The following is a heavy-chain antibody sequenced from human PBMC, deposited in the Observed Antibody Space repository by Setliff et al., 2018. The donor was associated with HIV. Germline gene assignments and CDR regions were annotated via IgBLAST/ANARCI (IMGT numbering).Heavy chain of an antibody. Sequence: QTLTLTCTFSGFSLSTSGVGVGWIRQPPGKALEWLALIYWDDDKRYSPSLKSRLTITKDTSKNQVVLTMTNMDPVDTATYYCAGLLWFGESPPGAFDIWGQGTMVTVSS. CDR1: GFSLSTSGVG. CDR3: AGLLWFGESPPGAFDI. CDR2: IYWDDDK. D-gene: IGHD3-10*01. V-gene: IGHV2-5*02. J-gene: IGHJ3*02.